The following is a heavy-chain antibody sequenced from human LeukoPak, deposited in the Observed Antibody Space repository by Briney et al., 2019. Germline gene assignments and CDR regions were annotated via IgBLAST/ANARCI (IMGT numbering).Heavy chain of an antibody. D-gene: IGHD5-18*01. V-gene: IGHV3-7*01. Sequence: PGGSLRLSCAASGFILSNYWMTWVRQSPGKGLEWVANIKEDGSEKYYVDSVKGRFTISRDNAKNSLYLQMNSLRAEDTAVYYCARDPDTAPDYWGQGTLVTVSS. J-gene: IGHJ4*02. CDR1: GFILSNYW. CDR3: ARDPDTAPDY. CDR2: IKEDGSEK.